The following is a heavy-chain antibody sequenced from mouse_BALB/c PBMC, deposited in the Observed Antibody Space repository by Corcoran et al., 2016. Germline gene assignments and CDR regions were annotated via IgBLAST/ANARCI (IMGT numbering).Heavy chain of an antibody. J-gene: IGHJ2*01. Sequence: DVQLQESGPGLVKPSQSLSLTCSVTGYSLTSGYYWNWIRQFPGNKLEWMGYISYDGSNNYNPSLKNRISITRDTSKNQFFLKLNSVTTEDTATYYCARERGQGLDYWGQGTTLTVSS. CDR1: GYSLTSGYY. CDR3: ARERGQGLDY. D-gene: IGHD3-3*01. V-gene: IGHV3-6*02. CDR2: ISYDGSN.